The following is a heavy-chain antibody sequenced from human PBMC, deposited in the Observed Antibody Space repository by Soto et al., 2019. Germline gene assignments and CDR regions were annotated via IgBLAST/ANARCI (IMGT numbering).Heavy chain of an antibody. V-gene: IGHV3-30*18. J-gene: IGHJ6*02. Sequence: QVQLVESGGGVVQPGRSLRLSCAASGFTFSSYGMHWVRQAPGKGLEWVAVISYDGSNKYYADSVKGRFTISRDNSKNTLYLQMNSLRAEDTAVYYCAKDTLLWFGELLGNYGMDVWGQGTTVTVSS. CDR3: AKDTLLWFGELLGNYGMDV. CDR1: GFTFSSYG. CDR2: ISYDGSNK. D-gene: IGHD3-10*01.